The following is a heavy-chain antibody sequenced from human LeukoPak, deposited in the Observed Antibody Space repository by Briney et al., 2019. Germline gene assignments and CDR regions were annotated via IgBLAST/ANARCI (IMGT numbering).Heavy chain of an antibody. J-gene: IGHJ6*03. CDR2: IYVTGT. V-gene: IGHV4-59*08. CDR1: GGSICTYY. CDR3: ARHIGGGIEDMDV. Sequence: SETLSLTCTVSGGSICTYYWSWVRQSPGTGLEWIGYIYVTGTRYNPYLQSRVTISVDRSRNQFFLKMTSVTAADMAVYYCARHIGGGIEDMDVWGRGTKVTVSS. D-gene: IGHD3-16*02.